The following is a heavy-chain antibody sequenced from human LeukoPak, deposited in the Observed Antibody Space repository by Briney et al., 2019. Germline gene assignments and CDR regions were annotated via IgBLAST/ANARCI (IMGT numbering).Heavy chain of an antibody. J-gene: IGHJ4*02. V-gene: IGHV4-31*03. CDR3: ARERLLRYDY. CDR1: GDSISSGVYN. D-gene: IGHD2-21*01. Sequence: SETLSLTCTVSGDSISSGVYNWSGIRQHPGKGLEFVGYIYNSGNTYYNPSLKRRLFISVDTSKNQFSLKLSSVSAADTALYYCARERLLRYDYWGQGTLVTVSS. CDR2: IYNSGNT.